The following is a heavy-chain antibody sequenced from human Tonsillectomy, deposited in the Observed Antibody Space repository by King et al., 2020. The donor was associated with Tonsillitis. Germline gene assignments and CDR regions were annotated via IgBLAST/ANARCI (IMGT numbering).Heavy chain of an antibody. J-gene: IGHJ4*02. Sequence: VQLVESGGGVVQPGRSLRLSCAASGFTFSTYGMHWVRQAPGKGLEWVAVIWYDGRHKYYADSVKGRLTISRDNLKNTLYLQMNSLRVDDTAMYYCARDYTKWSGGGDYWGQGTLVTVSS. CDR1: GFTFSTYG. CDR3: ARDYTKWSGGGDY. CDR2: IWYDGRHK. V-gene: IGHV3-33*01. D-gene: IGHD2-15*01.